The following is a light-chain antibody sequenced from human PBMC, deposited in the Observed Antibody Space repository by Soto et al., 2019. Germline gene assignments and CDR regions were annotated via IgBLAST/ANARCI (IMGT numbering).Light chain of an antibody. V-gene: IGLV1-44*01. CDR1: GRAT. CDR3: ATWDTSFSGPDV. J-gene: IGLJ1*01. Sequence: GRATVNCYQQLPGTSPKLLIFNNNQRPSGVPDRFSGSKSGTSASLAISGLQSEDEGDYYCATWDTSFSGPDVFGAGTKGTVL. CDR2: NNN.